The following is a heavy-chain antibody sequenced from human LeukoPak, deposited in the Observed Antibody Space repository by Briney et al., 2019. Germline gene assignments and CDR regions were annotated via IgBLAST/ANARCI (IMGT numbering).Heavy chain of an antibody. D-gene: IGHD3-9*01. J-gene: IGHJ4*02. V-gene: IGHV1-8*01. Sequence: GASVKVSCKASGYTFTSYDVNWVRQATGQGLEWMGWMSPDSGNTGYAQKFQGRVTMTRDTSTSTAYMELSRLRSDDTAMYYCAPLDYDILTGYEPPVYWGRGTLVTVSS. CDR1: GYTFTSYD. CDR2: MSPDSGNT. CDR3: APLDYDILTGYEPPVY.